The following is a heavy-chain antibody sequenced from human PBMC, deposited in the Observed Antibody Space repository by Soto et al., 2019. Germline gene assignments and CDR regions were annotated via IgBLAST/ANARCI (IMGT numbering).Heavy chain of an antibody. V-gene: IGHV3-7*01. Sequence: GGSLRLSCSASGFTLNSYCMSWVRQAPGKGLEWVASINEDGSEKYSVDSVKGRFTSSRDNARKSLYLQMNSLRAEDTAVYYCARGGWGFDYWGQGTQVTVSS. CDR2: INEDGSEK. CDR3: ARGGWGFDY. CDR1: GFTLNSYC. J-gene: IGHJ4*02. D-gene: IGHD6-19*01.